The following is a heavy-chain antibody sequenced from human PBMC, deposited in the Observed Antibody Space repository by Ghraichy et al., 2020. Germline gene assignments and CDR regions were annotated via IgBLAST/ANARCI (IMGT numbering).Heavy chain of an antibody. CDR3: AKPFTMIVVVRGAFDI. J-gene: IGHJ3*02. CDR1: GFTFSSYA. V-gene: IGHV3-23*01. D-gene: IGHD3-22*01. Sequence: GGSLRLSCAASGFTFSSYAMSWVRQAPGKGLEWVSAISGSGGSTYYADSVKGRFTISRDNSKNTLYLQMNSLRAEDTAVYYCAKPFTMIVVVRGAFDIWGQGTMVTVSS. CDR2: ISGSGGST.